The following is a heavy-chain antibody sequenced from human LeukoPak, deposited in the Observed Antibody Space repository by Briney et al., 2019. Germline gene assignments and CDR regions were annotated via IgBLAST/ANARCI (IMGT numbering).Heavy chain of an antibody. CDR2: IYYSGST. CDR3: ARGLWFGDESPPYFDY. Sequence: PSETLSLTCTVSSGSISSSSYYWGWIRQPPGKGLEWIGYIYYSGSTNYNPSLKSRVTISVKTSKNQFSLRLSSVTAADTAVYYCARGLWFGDESPPYFDYWGQGILVTVSS. D-gene: IGHD3-10*01. CDR1: SGSISSSSYY. V-gene: IGHV4-61*05. J-gene: IGHJ4*02.